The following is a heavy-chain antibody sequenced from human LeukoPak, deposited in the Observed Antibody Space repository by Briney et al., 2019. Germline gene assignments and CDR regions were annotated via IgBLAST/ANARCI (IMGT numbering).Heavy chain of an antibody. Sequence: ASVKVSCKASGGTFSSYAISWVRQAPGQGLEWMGRIIPILGIANYAQKFQGRVTITADKSTSTAYMELSSLRSEDTAVCYCARAQTVGATRGPFDYWGQGTLVTVSS. V-gene: IGHV1-69*04. J-gene: IGHJ4*02. D-gene: IGHD1-26*01. CDR3: ARAQTVGATRGPFDY. CDR2: IIPILGIA. CDR1: GGTFSSYA.